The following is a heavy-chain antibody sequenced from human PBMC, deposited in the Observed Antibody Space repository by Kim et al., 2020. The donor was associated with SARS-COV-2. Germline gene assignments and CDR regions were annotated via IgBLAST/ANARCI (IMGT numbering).Heavy chain of an antibody. CDR3: AKPYYDILTGYYNG. CDR2: ISGSGGST. J-gene: IGHJ4*02. V-gene: IGHV3-23*01. D-gene: IGHD3-9*01. CDR1: GFTFSSYA. Sequence: GGSLRLSCAASGFTFSSYAMSWVRQAPGKGLEWVSAISGSGGSTYYADSVKGRFTISRDNSKNTLYLQMNSLRAEDTAVYYCAKPYYDILTGYYNGWGQGSLVTGAS.